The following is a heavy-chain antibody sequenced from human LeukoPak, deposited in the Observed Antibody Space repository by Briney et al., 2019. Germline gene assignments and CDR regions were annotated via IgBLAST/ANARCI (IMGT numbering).Heavy chain of an antibody. Sequence: SETLSLTCTVSGGSISSYYWSWIRQPPGKGLEWIGYIYYSGNTNYNPSLKSRVTISVDKPKNQFSLKLSSVTAADTAVYYYARFAPPRVYTRWFDPWGQGTLVTVSS. D-gene: IGHD2-8*01. V-gene: IGHV4-59*01. J-gene: IGHJ5*02. CDR3: ARFAPPRVYTRWFDP. CDR2: IYYSGNT. CDR1: GGSISSYY.